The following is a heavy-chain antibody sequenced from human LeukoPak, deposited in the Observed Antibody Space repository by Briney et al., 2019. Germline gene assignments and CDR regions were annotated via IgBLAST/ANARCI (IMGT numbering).Heavy chain of an antibody. D-gene: IGHD4-17*01. J-gene: IGHJ4*02. V-gene: IGHV1-2*06. Sequence: ASVKVSCKASGYTFTDYYMHWVRQAPGQALEWMGRINPNSGGTNYAQKFQGRVTMTRDTSISTAYMELSRLRSDDTAVYYCARTDYGDYSYYFDYWGQGTLVTVSS. CDR2: INPNSGGT. CDR1: GYTFTDYY. CDR3: ARTDYGDYSYYFDY.